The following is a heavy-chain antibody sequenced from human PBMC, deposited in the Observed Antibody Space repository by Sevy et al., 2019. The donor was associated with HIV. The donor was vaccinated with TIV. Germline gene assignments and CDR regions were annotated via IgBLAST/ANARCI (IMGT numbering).Heavy chain of an antibody. Sequence: GGYLRLSCSASGFTFFNAWMSWVRQAPGKGLEWVGRIKSETDGGTREYAAPVKGRFSISRDDSKDTLYLQMNSLKTEDTAVDFWTTERWGFFDSTSRYLLPYFDSWGQGDLVTVSS. CDR3: TTERWGFFDSTSRYLLPYFDS. D-gene: IGHD3-22*01. J-gene: IGHJ4*02. CDR1: GFTFFNAW. V-gene: IGHV3-15*01. CDR2: IKSETDGGTR.